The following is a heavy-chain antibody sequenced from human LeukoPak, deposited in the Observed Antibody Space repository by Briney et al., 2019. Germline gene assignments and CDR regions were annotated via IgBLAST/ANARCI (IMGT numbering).Heavy chain of an antibody. Sequence: GGSLRLSCAASGFTFSSYSMNWVRQAPGKGLEWVSSISSTSSYIYYADSVKGRFTISRDNAKNSLYLQMNSLRAEDTAVYYYARDRKTGTLNWFDPWGQGTLVTVSS. V-gene: IGHV3-21*01. CDR2: ISSTSSYI. CDR1: GFTFSSYS. CDR3: ARDRKTGTLNWFDP. D-gene: IGHD1-1*01. J-gene: IGHJ5*02.